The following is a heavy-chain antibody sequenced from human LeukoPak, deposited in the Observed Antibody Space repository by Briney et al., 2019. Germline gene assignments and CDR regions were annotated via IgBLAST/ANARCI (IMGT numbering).Heavy chain of an antibody. J-gene: IGHJ4*02. CDR1: GGSINSITNY. V-gene: IGHV4-39*07. Sequence: SETLSLTCTVSGGSINSITNYWGWIRQPPGKGLEWIGSIYYSGSTYYNPSLKSRVTISIDTSKNQFSLQLNSVTPEDTAVYYCARDYQVGASNFDYWGQGTLVTVSS. D-gene: IGHD1-26*01. CDR3: ARDYQVGASNFDY. CDR2: IYYSGST.